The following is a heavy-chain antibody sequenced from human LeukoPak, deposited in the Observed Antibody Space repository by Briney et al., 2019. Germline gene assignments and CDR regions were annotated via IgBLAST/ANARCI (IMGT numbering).Heavy chain of an antibody. CDR3: ARGGITSMDGC. CDR2: INSDGSTT. J-gene: IGHJ4*02. V-gene: IGHV3-74*01. CDR1: GFTFNNYW. D-gene: IGHD5-18*01. Sequence: GGSLRLSCAASGFTFNNYWMHWVRQAPGKGLVWVSRINSDGSTTSYADSVKGRFTISRDNAKKTLYLQMNSLRAEDTAVYYCARGGITSMDGCWGQGTLVTVSS.